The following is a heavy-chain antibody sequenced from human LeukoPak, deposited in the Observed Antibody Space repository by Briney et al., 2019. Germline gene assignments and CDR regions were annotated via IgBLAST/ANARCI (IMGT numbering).Heavy chain of an antibody. CDR1: GFTLTRSY. V-gene: IGHV3-30*18. CDR3: AKGASRSAWIQLWLNGG. J-gene: IGHJ4*02. D-gene: IGHD5-18*01. Sequence: RGSLRLSCAASGFTLTRSYMQWVRQAPGKGEEWVAVISYDGSNKYYTDSVKGRFTISRDNSKRKLYLQMDGRRAEDAAVYYCAKGASRSAWIQLWLNGGGGQGTLVIVSS. CDR2: ISYDGSNK.